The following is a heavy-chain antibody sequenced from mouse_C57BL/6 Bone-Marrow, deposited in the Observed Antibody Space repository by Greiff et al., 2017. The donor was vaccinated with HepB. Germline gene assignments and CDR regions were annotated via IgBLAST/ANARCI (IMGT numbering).Heavy chain of an antibody. Sequence: QVHVKQSGAELARPGASVKLSCKASGYTFTSYGISWVKQRTGQGLEWIGEIYPRSGNTYYNEKFKGKATLTADKSSSTAYMELRSLTSEDSAVYFCARSLHYYAMDYWGQGTSVTVSS. CDR2: IYPRSGNT. V-gene: IGHV1-81*01. D-gene: IGHD2-1*01. J-gene: IGHJ4*01. CDR1: GYTFTSYG. CDR3: ARSLHYYAMDY.